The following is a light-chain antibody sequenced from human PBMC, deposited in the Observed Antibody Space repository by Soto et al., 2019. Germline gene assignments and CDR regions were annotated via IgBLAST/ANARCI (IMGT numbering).Light chain of an antibody. CDR3: QHYNSYSDA. CDR2: KAS. Sequence: DIQMTQSPSTLSGSVGDRVTITCRASQTISSWLAWYQQKPGKAHKLLIYKASTLKSGVPSRFSGSVSGTEFTLTISSLQPDDFATNYCQHYNSYSDAFGQGTKV. J-gene: IGKJ1*01. V-gene: IGKV1-5*03. CDR1: QTISSW.